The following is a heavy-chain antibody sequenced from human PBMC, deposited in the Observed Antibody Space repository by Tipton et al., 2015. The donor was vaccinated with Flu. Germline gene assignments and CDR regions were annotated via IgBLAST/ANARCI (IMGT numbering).Heavy chain of an antibody. CDR2: IHQTGST. D-gene: IGHD2-15*01. V-gene: IGHV4-38-2*01. CDR3: ARSGLLPRAVIGEYFQH. CDR1: GDSIASDYY. Sequence: TLSLTCSVSGDSIASDYYWGWIRQPPGKGLEWIGNIHQTGSTYLNPSLTRRVTLSVDRSKNQFSLRLTSVTAADTALYYCARSGLLPRAVIGEYFQHWGQGTLVTVAS. J-gene: IGHJ1*01.